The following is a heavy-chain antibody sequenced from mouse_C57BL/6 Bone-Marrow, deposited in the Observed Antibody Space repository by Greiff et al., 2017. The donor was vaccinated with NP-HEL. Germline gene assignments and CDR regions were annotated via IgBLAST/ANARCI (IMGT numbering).Heavy chain of an antibody. Sequence: EVKVVESEGGLVQPGSSMKLSCTASGFTFSDYYMAWVRQVPEKGLEWVANINYDGSSTYYLDSLKSRFIISRDNAKNILYLQMSSLKSEYTATYYCARDGGGGTGFAYWGQGTLVTVSA. J-gene: IGHJ3*01. CDR1: GFTFSDYY. CDR3: ARDGGGGTGFAY. V-gene: IGHV5-16*01. D-gene: IGHD1-1*02. CDR2: INYDGSST.